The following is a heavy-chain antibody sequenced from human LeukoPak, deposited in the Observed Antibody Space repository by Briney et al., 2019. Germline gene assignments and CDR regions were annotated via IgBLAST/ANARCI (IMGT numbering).Heavy chain of an antibody. V-gene: IGHV3-23*01. D-gene: IGHD3-22*01. CDR1: GFTFSSYA. Sequence: GGSLRLSCAASGFTFSSYAMSWVRQAPGKGLEWVSSITGSGTGTYYAVSVKGRFTISRDNSENTLYLRMNSLRGGDTAVYYCAKDRPNYYDSSGHYYRRDGDYWGQGTLVTVSS. CDR3: AKDRPNYYDSSGHYYRRDGDY. J-gene: IGHJ4*02. CDR2: ITGSGTGT.